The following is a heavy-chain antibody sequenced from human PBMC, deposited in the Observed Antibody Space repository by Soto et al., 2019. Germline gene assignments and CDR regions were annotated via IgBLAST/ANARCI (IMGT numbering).Heavy chain of an antibody. Sequence: GASVKVSCKASGYTFTSYAMHWVRQAPGQRLEWMGWINAGNGNTKYSQKFQGRVTITRDTSASTAYMELSSLRSEDTAVYYCARGGTVELRTGFDPWGQGTLVTVSS. CDR3: ARGGTVELRTGFDP. V-gene: IGHV1-3*01. CDR2: INAGNGNT. CDR1: GYTFTSYA. J-gene: IGHJ5*02. D-gene: IGHD2-15*01.